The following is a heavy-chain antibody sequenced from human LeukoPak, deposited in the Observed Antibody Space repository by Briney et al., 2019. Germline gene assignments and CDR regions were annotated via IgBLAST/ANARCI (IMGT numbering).Heavy chain of an antibody. V-gene: IGHV1-18*01. CDR3: ARDAKYSGSESYYYYYGMDV. Sequence: GASVKVSCKASGYTFTSYGISWVRQAPGQGLEWMGWISAYNGNTNYAQKLQGRVTMTTDTSTSTAYMELRSLRSDDTAVYYCARDAKYSGSESYYYYYGMDVWGQGTTVTVSS. D-gene: IGHD1-26*01. CDR1: GYTFTSYG. CDR2: ISAYNGNT. J-gene: IGHJ6*02.